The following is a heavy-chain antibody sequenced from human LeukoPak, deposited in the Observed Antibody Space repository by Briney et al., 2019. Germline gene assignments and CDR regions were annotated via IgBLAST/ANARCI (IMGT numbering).Heavy chain of an antibody. CDR2: ISAYNGNT. Sequence: ASVKVSCKASGYTFTSYGISWVRQAPGQGLEWMGWISAYNGNTNYAQKLQGRVTMTTDTSTSTAYMELSSLRSEDTAIYYCARGNSVGDNAWWFDPWGQGTLVTVSS. D-gene: IGHD1-26*01. CDR3: ARGNSVGDNAWWFDP. J-gene: IGHJ5*02. V-gene: IGHV1-18*01. CDR1: GYTFTSYG.